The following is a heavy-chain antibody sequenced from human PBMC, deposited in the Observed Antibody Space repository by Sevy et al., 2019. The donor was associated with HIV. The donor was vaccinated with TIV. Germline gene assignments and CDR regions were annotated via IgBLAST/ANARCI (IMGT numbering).Heavy chain of an antibody. J-gene: IGHJ4*02. D-gene: IGHD2-2*01. V-gene: IGHV3-64D*06. CDR2: ISSNGGST. Sequence: GGSLRLSCSASGFTFSYYGMYWVRQAPGKGLQYVSGISSNGGSTDYADSVKGRFTISRDNSKNTLYLQMSSLRPEDTAVYYCLRDLFRPVVVAGASFDHRGQGTLVTVSS. CDR1: GFTFSYYG. CDR3: LRDLFRPVVVAGASFDH.